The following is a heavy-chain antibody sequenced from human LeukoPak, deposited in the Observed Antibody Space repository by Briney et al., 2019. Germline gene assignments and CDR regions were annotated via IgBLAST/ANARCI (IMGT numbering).Heavy chain of an antibody. J-gene: IGHJ4*02. CDR2: ISGSGGST. Sequence: GGSLRLSCAASGFTFSTYAMSWVRQAPGKGLEWVSGISGSGGSTYYADSVRGRFTISRDNSKNTLYLQMNSLRAEDTAIYYCAKDSGGLDPIWFDYWGQGTLVTVSS. CDR1: GFTFSTYA. V-gene: IGHV3-23*01. CDR3: AKDSGGLDPIWFDY. D-gene: IGHD3-16*01.